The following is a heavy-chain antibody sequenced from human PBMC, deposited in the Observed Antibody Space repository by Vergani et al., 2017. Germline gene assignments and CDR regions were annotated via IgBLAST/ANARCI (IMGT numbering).Heavy chain of an antibody. V-gene: IGHV4-31*03. CDR1: GGSISSGDYY. J-gene: IGHJ6*03. CDR2: IYYSGST. D-gene: IGHD3-10*01. Sequence: QVQLQESGPGLVKPSQTLSLTCTVSGGSISSGDYYWSWIRQPPGKGLEWIGYIYYSGSTYYNPSLKSRVNISVDTSKNQFSLKLSSVTAADTAVYYCAREGHSLLWFGELRESESYYYYYMDVWGKGTTVTVSS. CDR3: AREGHSLLWFGELRESESYYYYYMDV.